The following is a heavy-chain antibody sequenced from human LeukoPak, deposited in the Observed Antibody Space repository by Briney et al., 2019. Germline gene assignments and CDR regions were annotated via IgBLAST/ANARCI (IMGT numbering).Heavy chain of an antibody. CDR2: IYYSGST. CDR1: GGSISSYY. Sequence: SETLSLTCSVSGGSISSYYWTWIRQPPGKGLEWIGYIYYSGSTNYNPSLKSRVTVSVDTSTNQFSLKLSSVTAADTAVYYCARDYGYTPYYFDYWGQGTLVTVSS. V-gene: IGHV4-59*01. CDR3: ARDYGYTPYYFDY. D-gene: IGHD5-18*01. J-gene: IGHJ4*01.